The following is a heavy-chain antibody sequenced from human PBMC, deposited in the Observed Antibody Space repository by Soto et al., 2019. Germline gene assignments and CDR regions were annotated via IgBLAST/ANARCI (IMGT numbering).Heavy chain of an antibody. J-gene: IGHJ6*02. CDR2: IYYSGST. Sequence: ASETLSLTCTVSGGSISGYYWSWLRQRPGKGLEWIGYIYYSGSTNSNPSLKSRVTISVDTSKNQFSLKLSSVTAADTAVYYCARDGLEGYYYYYGMDVWGQGTTVTVSS. V-gene: IGHV4-59*01. CDR1: GGSISGYY. D-gene: IGHD3-3*01. CDR3: ARDGLEGYYYYYGMDV.